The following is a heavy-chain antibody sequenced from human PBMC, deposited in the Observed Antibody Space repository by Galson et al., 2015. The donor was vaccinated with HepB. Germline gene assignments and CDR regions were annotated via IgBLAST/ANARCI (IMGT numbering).Heavy chain of an antibody. CDR2: IRYDGSNK. D-gene: IGHD6-19*01. V-gene: IGHV3-30*02. CDR3: AKERGIAVAFLDY. CDR1: GFTFSSYG. J-gene: IGHJ4*02. Sequence: LRLSCAASGFTFSSYGMPWVRQAPGKGLEWVAFIRYDGSNKYYADSVKGRFTISRDNSKNTLYLQMNSLRAEDTAVYYCAKERGIAVAFLDYWGQGTLVTVSS.